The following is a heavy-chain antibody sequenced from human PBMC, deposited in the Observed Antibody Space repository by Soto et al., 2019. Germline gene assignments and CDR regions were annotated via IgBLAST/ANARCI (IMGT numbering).Heavy chain of an antibody. J-gene: IGHJ5*02. CDR3: ARRRRIYGATPETTTGFDP. CDR2: IYYSGST. D-gene: IGHD1-1*01. V-gene: IGHV4-39*07. CDR1: GGSISSSSYY. Sequence: PSETLSLTCTVSGGSISSSSYYWGWIRQPPGKGLEWIGRIYYSGSTNYNPSLKSRVTISVDTSKNQFSLKLSSVTAADTAVYYCARRRRIYGATPETTTGFDPWGQGTLVTVS.